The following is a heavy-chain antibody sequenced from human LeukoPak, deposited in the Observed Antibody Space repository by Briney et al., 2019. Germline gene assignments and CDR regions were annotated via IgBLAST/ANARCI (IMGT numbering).Heavy chain of an antibody. CDR2: ISAYNGNT. D-gene: IGHD3-22*01. Sequence: ASVKVSFKASGYTFTSYGISWVRQAPGQGLEWMGWISAYNGNTNYAQKLQGRVTMTTDTSTSTAYMELRSLRSDDTAVYYCARGGGAWGIVVVSLGDYLGQGTLVTVSS. CDR1: GYTFTSYG. V-gene: IGHV1-18*01. CDR3: ARGGGAWGIVVVSLGDY. J-gene: IGHJ4*02.